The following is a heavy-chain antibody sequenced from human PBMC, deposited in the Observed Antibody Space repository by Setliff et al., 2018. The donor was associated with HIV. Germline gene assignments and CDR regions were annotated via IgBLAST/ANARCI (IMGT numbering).Heavy chain of an antibody. V-gene: IGHV4-59*05. CDR2: IRSSGDT. CDR1: GGSVNSYH. Sequence: SETLSLTCSVSGGSVNSYHWSWIRQPPGKGLEWIASIRSSGDTYYNPSLQSRVIISVDTSNNQISLKLTSVTAADTAVYYCTIPASSLAPNWGRGTQVTVSS. J-gene: IGHJ4*02. CDR3: TIPASSLAPN.